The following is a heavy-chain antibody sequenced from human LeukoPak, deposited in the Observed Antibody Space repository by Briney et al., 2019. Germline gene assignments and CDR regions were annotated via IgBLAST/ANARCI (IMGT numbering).Heavy chain of an antibody. CDR3: ARGPPLAIVVVPAAILKWFDP. CDR1: GYTFISYG. CDR2: INPNSGGT. D-gene: IGHD2-2*01. J-gene: IGHJ5*02. Sequence: ASVEVSCKAGGYTFISYGLSWVRQAPGQGLEWMGWINPNSGGTNYAQKFQGRVTMTRDTSISTAYMELSRLRSDDTAVYYCARGPPLAIVVVPAAILKWFDPWGQGTLVTVSS. V-gene: IGHV1-2*02.